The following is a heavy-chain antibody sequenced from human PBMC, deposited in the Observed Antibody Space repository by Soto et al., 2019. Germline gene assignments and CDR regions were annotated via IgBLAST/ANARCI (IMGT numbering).Heavy chain of an antibody. CDR3: ARQIASGDYRPDYFAY. J-gene: IGHJ4*02. D-gene: IGHD4-17*01. Sequence: QVQLQESGPGLVKPSQTLSLTCTVSGGSISSGDYYWSWIRQPPGKGLEWIGYIYYSGSTYYNPSLKSRVTISVDTSKNQFALKLSSVTAADTAVYYGARQIASGDYRPDYFAYWGQGTLVTVSS. CDR2: IYYSGST. V-gene: IGHV4-30-4*01. CDR1: GGSISSGDYY.